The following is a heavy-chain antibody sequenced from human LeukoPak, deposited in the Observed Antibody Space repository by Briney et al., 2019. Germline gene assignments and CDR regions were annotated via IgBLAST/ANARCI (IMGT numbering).Heavy chain of an antibody. CDR3: ARVNTHYNWNYGFPTGVSWFDP. J-gene: IGHJ5*02. V-gene: IGHV3-48*01. D-gene: IGHD1-7*01. Sequence: PGGSLRLSCAAPGFTFSSYSMNWVRQAPGKGLEWVSYISSSSSTIYYTDSVKGRFTISRDNAKNSLYLQMKSLRAEDTAVYYCARVNTHYNWNYGFPTGVSWFDPWGQGTLVTVSS. CDR1: GFTFSSYS. CDR2: ISSSSSTI.